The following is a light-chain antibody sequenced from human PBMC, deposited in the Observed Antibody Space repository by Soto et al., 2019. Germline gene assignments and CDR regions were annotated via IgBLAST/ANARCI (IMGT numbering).Light chain of an antibody. J-gene: IGKJ1*01. CDR2: DAS. CDR3: KQYGRSPT. Sequence: VLTQSPGTLSLSPGDRATLSCRGSQIVTSEYLAWYQHKAGKAPRLLIYDASSRATGIQDRLSGSGSGTGFTLTISRVEPEDFAVDDCKQYGRSPTCGQGTKVDIK. V-gene: IGKV3-20*01. CDR1: QIVTSEY.